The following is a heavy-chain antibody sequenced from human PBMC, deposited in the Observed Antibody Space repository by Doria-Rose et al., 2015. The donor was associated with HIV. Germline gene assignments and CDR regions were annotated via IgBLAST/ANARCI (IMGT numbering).Heavy chain of an antibody. CDR1: GVSLSSPGMG. J-gene: IGHJ4*02. Sequence: ESGPVLVKPTETLTLTCTVSGVSLSSPGMGVSWIRQPPGKSLEWLANIFSDDERSYTTSLKSRLTISRGTSESQVVLTMTDMDPVDTATYYCARIKSSRWYHKYYFDFWGQGTLVIVSA. CDR3: ARIKSSRWYHKYYFDF. CDR2: IFSDDER. D-gene: IGHD6-13*01. V-gene: IGHV2-26*01.